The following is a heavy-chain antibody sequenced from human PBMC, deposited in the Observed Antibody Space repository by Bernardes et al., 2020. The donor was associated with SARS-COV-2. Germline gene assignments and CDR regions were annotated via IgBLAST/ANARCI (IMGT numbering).Heavy chain of an antibody. Sequence: SETLSLTCTVSGGSISSGSYYWSWIRQPAGKGLEWIGRIYTSGSTNYNPSLKSRVTISVDTSKNQFSLTLTSVTAADTAVYFCARGRHGSGPFNWFDFWGQGTLVSVSS. CDR1: GGSISSGSYY. V-gene: IGHV4-61*02. CDR2: IYTSGST. D-gene: IGHD3-10*01. J-gene: IGHJ5*01. CDR3: ARGRHGSGPFNWFDF.